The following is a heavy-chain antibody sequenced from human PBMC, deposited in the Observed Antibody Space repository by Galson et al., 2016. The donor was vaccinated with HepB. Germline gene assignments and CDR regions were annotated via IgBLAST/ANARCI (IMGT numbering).Heavy chain of an antibody. CDR2: ISGSGGFT. CDR1: GFTFSSYA. D-gene: IGHD3-16*02. J-gene: IGHJ5*02. Sequence: SLRLSCAASGFTFSSYAMSWVRQAPGKGLEWVSTISGSGGFTYYADSVKGRFTISRDNSKNTLYLQMNSLRAEDTAVYYCAKDGRDYDYVWGSYRYSGGGVWVDPWGQGTLVTVSS. V-gene: IGHV3-23*01. CDR3: AKDGRDYDYVWGSYRYSGGGVWVDP.